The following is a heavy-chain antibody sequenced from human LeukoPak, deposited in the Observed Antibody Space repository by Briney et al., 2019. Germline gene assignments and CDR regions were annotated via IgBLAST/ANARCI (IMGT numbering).Heavy chain of an antibody. Sequence: HPGGSLRLSCAASGFTVSSNYMSWVRQAPGKGLEWVSVIYSGGSTYYADSVKGRFTISRHDSKNTLYLQMNSLRAEDTAVYYCARVVVPAARGFDPWGQGTLVTVSS. V-gene: IGHV3-53*04. CDR2: IYSGGST. J-gene: IGHJ5*02. D-gene: IGHD2-2*01. CDR3: ARVVVPAARGFDP. CDR1: GFTVSSNY.